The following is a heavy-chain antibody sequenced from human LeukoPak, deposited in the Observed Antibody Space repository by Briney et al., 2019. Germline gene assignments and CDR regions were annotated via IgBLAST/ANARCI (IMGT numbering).Heavy chain of an antibody. D-gene: IGHD3-10*01. V-gene: IGHV4-59*01. Sequence: SETLSLTCTVSGGSISTYYWSWIRQPPGKGLEWIGYIYYSGNTNCNPSLKSRVTISIDTSKNQFSLKLTSVTAAGTAVYYCARVGSGSFDYWGQGTLVTVSS. CDR3: ARVGSGSFDY. CDR2: IYYSGNT. J-gene: IGHJ4*02. CDR1: GGSISTYY.